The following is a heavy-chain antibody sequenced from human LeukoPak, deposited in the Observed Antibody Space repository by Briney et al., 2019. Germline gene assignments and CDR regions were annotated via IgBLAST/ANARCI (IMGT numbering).Heavy chain of an antibody. CDR1: GGSISSGSYF. Sequence: SETLSLTCTVSGGSISSGSYFWSWIRQPAGKGLEWIGRIYTSGSTNYNPSLKSRVTISVDTSKNQFSLKLSSVTAADTAVYYCARHVRIQLWLTIDAFDIWGQGTMVTVSS. D-gene: IGHD5-18*01. V-gene: IGHV4-61*02. CDR3: ARHVRIQLWLTIDAFDI. J-gene: IGHJ3*02. CDR2: IYTSGST.